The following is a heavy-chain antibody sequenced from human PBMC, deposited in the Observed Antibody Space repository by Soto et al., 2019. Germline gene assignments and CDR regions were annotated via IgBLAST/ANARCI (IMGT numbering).Heavy chain of an antibody. Sequence: PGGSLRLSCAAPGFTFSSYWMSWVRQAPGKGLEWVANIKQDGSEKYYVDSVKGRFTIPRDNAKNSLYLQMNSLRAEDTAVYYWARAGVRGVIHAFDIWGQGTMVTVSS. V-gene: IGHV3-7*04. CDR1: GFTFSSYW. CDR3: ARAGVRGVIHAFDI. CDR2: IKQDGSEK. D-gene: IGHD3-10*01. J-gene: IGHJ3*02.